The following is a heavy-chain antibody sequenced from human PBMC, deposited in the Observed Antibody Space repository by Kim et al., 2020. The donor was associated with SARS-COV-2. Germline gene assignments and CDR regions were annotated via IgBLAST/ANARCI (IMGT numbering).Heavy chain of an antibody. J-gene: IGHJ6*02. CDR1: GFTFHSYA. Sequence: GGSLRLSCTASGFTFHSYAMHWVRQVPGKGLEWVAIMSDDGNTRFLADSTGRFTISRDNGKSTLYLQVNNLRLEDTAIYYCARGKLYRGIISGMDVWGQGTTVIVSS. CDR2: MSDDGNTR. CDR3: ARGKLYRGIISGMDV. V-gene: IGHV3-30*04. D-gene: IGHD3-10*01.